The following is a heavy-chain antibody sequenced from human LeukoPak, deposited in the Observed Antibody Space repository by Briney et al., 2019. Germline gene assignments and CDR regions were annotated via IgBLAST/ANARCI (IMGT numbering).Heavy chain of an antibody. J-gene: IGHJ4*02. CDR1: GGSISSYY. CDR3: ARAHLTLSSGVYSFTY. D-gene: IGHD3-10*01. CDR2: IYYSGST. V-gene: IGHV4-59*08. Sequence: SETLSLTCTVSGGSISSYYWSWIRQPPGKGLEWIGYIYYSGSTNYNPSLKSRVTISVDTSKNQFSLKLSSVTAADTAVYYCARAHLTLSSGVYSFTYWGREPWSPSPQ.